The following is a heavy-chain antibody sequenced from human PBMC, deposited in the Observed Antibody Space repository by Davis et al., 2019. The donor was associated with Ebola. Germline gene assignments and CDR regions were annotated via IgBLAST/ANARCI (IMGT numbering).Heavy chain of an antibody. J-gene: IGHJ6*04. CDR2: INAGNGNT. D-gene: IGHD6-13*01. CDR3: AREGGAAAGYYYYGMDV. V-gene: IGHV1-3*01. Sequence: AASVKVSCKASGYTFTSYAMHWVRQAPGQRLEWMGWINAGNGNTKYSQKFQGRVTITRDTSASTAYMELSRLRSDDTAVYYCAREGGAAAGYYYYGMDVWGKGTTVTVSS. CDR1: GYTFTSYA.